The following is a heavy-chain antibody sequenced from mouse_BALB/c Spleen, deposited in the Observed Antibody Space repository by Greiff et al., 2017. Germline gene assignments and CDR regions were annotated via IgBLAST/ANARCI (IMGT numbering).Heavy chain of an antibody. CDR3: TRGIYYYGSSYYFDY. CDR1: GFTFSNYW. CDR2: IRLKSNNYAT. Sequence: EVKLMESGGGLVQPGGSMKLSCVASGFTFSNYWMNWVRQSPEKGLEWVAEIRLKSNNYATHYAESVKGRFTISRDDSKSSVYLQMNNLRAEDTGIYYCTRGIYYYGSSYYFDYGGQGTTLTVSS. J-gene: IGHJ2*01. V-gene: IGHV6-6*02. D-gene: IGHD1-1*01.